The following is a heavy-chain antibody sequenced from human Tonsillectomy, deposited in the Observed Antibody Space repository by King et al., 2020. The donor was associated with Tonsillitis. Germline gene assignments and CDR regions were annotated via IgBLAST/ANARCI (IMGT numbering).Heavy chain of an antibody. CDR2: ISRSGDNT. V-gene: IGHV3-23*04. CDR3: AKGIESWGYYYYALDV. D-gene: IGHD3-16*01. J-gene: IGHJ6*02. CDR1: GFTFSSCA. Sequence: VQLVESGGGLVQPGGSLRLSCAASGFTFSSCAMSWVRQAPGKGLEWVSVISRSGDNTYCADSVKRRFTISRDNSKNTLYLQMNSLRAEDTAVYYCAKGIESWGYYYYALDVWGQGTTATVSS.